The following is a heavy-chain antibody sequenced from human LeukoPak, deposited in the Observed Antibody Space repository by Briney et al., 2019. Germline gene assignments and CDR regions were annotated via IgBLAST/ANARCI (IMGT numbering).Heavy chain of an antibody. V-gene: IGHV4-39*01. CDR2: LFHSGTF. D-gene: IGHD3-22*01. CDR3: ARIFGYDSSGYYHHDFDY. J-gene: IGHJ4*02. CDR1: GGSISSDNYF. Sequence: SVTLSLTCSVSGGSISSDNYFWGWIRQPPGKGLEWVGELFHSGTFFYNSSLQSRVTISVDTSKNQFSLKLSSVTAADTAVYYCARIFGYDSSGYYHHDFDYWGQGTLVTVSS.